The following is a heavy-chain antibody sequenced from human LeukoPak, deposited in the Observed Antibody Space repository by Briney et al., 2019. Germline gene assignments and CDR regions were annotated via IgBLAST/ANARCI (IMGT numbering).Heavy chain of an antibody. V-gene: IGHV3-66*04. CDR1: GFTVSSNY. Sequence: GGSLRLSCAASGFTVSSNYMSWVRQAPGKGLEWVSVIYSGGSTYYADSVKGRFTISRDNSKNTLYLQMNSLRAEDTAVYYCAKRATPFDRAVAGTDYFDYWGQGTLVTVSS. J-gene: IGHJ4*02. D-gene: IGHD6-19*01. CDR3: AKRATPFDRAVAGTDYFDY. CDR2: IYSGGST.